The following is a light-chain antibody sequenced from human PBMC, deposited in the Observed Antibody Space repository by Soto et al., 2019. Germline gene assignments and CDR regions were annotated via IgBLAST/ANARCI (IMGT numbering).Light chain of an antibody. V-gene: IGKV3-15*01. Sequence: VVTQEPATLSVSPGERATLSCRSSQSVGNNVAWYQHKPGQTPRLIIYYSSTRVAGVPARFSGSGYGTDFTLTISSLQSEDFAVYYCQQYNIWRSITFGQGTRLEI. CDR3: QQYNIWRSIT. CDR1: QSVGNN. J-gene: IGKJ5*01. CDR2: YSS.